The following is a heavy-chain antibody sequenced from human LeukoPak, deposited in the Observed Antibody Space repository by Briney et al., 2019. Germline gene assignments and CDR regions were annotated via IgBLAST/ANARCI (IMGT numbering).Heavy chain of an antibody. CDR2: ISYDGSNK. D-gene: IGHD1-26*01. CDR3: AIGSGSPFDY. J-gene: IGHJ4*02. V-gene: IGHV3-30-3*01. Sequence: GGSLRLSCAASGFTFSSYAMHWVRQAPGKGLEWVAVISYDGSNKYYADPVKGRFTISRDNSKNTLYLQMNSLRAEDTAVYYCAIGSGSPFDYWGQGTLVTVSS. CDR1: GFTFSSYA.